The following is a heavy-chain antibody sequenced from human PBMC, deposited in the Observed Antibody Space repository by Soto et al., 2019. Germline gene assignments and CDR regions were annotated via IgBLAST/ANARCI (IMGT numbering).Heavy chain of an antibody. CDR3: AREGCSSTSCYYFDY. CDR2: ISYDGSNK. CDR1: GFTFSSYA. D-gene: IGHD2-2*01. Sequence: GGSLRLSCAASGFTFSSYAMHWVRQAPGKGLEWVAVISYDGSNKYYADSVKGRFTISRDNSKNTLYLQMNSLRAEDTAVYYCAREGCSSTSCYYFDYWGQGTLVTVSS. J-gene: IGHJ4*02. V-gene: IGHV3-30*04.